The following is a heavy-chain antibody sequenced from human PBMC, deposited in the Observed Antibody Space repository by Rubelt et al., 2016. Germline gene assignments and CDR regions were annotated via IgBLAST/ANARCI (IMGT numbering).Heavy chain of an antibody. J-gene: IGHJ4*02. V-gene: IGHV4-39*07. D-gene: IGHD5-24*01. CDR1: GGSISSITYK. Sequence: QLQLQESGPGLVKPSETLSLTCTVSGGSISSITYKWAWVRQPPEKGLEWIASIHYSGRTDYNPSLKSRVNISLDTSKNQVSLKLNFVTAADTAVYYCARDLSCYNSYWGQGTLVTVSS. CDR3: ARDLSCYNSY. CDR2: IHYSGRT.